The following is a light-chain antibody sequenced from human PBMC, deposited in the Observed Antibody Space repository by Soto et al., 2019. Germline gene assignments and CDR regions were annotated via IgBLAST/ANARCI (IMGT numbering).Light chain of an antibody. CDR1: SSDVGNYNY. J-gene: IGLJ1*01. V-gene: IGLV2-8*01. CDR3: GSYAGGNNYL. CDR2: EVS. Sequence: QSVLTQPPSASGSPGQSVTISCTGASSDVGNYNYVSWYQQHPGKAPKLMIYEVSKRPSGVPDRFSGSKSGNTASLTVSGLQAEDEADYYCGSYAGGNNYLFXTGTKVTVL.